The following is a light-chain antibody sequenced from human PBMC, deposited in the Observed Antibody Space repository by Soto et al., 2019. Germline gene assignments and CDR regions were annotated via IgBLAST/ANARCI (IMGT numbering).Light chain of an antibody. V-gene: IGKV1D-16*01. J-gene: IGKJ4*01. CDR1: QGISTW. Sequence: DIQMTQSPSSLSASVGDGVPITCRASQGISTWLAWYQQKPEKAPKTLIFDASDLQSGVPSRFSGSGSGTDFTLTIRSVQPEDFATYYCQQYNSYPLTFGGGTKVDI. CDR2: DAS. CDR3: QQYNSYPLT.